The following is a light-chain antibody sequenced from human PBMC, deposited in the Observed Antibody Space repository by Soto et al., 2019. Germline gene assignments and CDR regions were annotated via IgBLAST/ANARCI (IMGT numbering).Light chain of an antibody. CDR2: GAS. CDR1: QSVGSN. J-gene: IGKJ1*01. CDR3: QKFNKWPWT. Sequence: EIILTQSPVTVSVSPGEKATLSCRASQSVGSNLAWYQQKPGQAPRLLIYGASTRATGVPPRFSGSGSGTEFTLTISSLQSEDFAVYYCQKFNKWPWTFGQGTKVDIK. V-gene: IGKV3-15*01.